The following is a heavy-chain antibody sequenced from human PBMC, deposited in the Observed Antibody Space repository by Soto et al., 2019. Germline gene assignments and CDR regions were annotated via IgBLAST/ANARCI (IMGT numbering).Heavy chain of an antibody. D-gene: IGHD3-3*01. J-gene: IGHJ6*02. CDR2: ISGSDGTT. V-gene: IGHV3-23*01. Sequence: GGSLRLSCAASGFTFGTYTMSWVCQAPGKGLEWVSSISGSDGTTYYADSVKGRFSISRDKSKNTLYLQMNSLRAEDTAIYYCAKLDFWNSYYGLDVWGQGTTVTVSS. CDR3: AKLDFWNSYYGLDV. CDR1: GFTFGTYT.